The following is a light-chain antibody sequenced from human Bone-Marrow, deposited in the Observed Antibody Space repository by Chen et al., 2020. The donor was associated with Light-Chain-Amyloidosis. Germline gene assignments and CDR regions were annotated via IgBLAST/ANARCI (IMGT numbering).Light chain of an antibody. CDR2: DDS. V-gene: IGLV3-21*02. CDR3: QVWDRSSDRPV. CDR1: NIGSTS. Sequence: SYVLIQPYSLSAAPGQTARMACGGNNIGSTSVHWYQQTPGQAPLLVVYDDSDRPSGIPERLSGSNSGNTATLTSSRVEAGDEADYYCQVWDRSSDRPVFGGGTKLTVL. J-gene: IGLJ3*02.